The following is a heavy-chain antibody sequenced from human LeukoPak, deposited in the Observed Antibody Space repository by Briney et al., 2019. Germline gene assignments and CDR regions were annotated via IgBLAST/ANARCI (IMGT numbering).Heavy chain of an antibody. J-gene: IGHJ4*02. CDR3: ASISYSSSREFDY. Sequence: VQPGGSLRLSCAASGFTFSSYWMHWVRQAPGKGLVWVSRINSDGSSTSYADSVKGRFTISRDNAKNTLYLQMNSLRAEDTAVYYCASISYSSSREFDYWGQGTLVTVSS. CDR2: INSDGSST. CDR1: GFTFSSYW. D-gene: IGHD6-13*01. V-gene: IGHV3-74*01.